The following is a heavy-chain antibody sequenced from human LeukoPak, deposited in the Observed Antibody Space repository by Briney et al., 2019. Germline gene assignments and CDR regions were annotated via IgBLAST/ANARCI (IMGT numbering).Heavy chain of an antibody. CDR1: GGSISSYY. Sequence: SETLSLTCTVSGGSISSYYWSWLRQPPGKGLEWIGYVYSSGNTDYNPSLKTRVTISVDTSMNQFSLNLSSVTAADTAAYYCARLHGGKGQYYFDYWGQGTLVTVSS. CDR3: ARLHGGKGQYYFDY. V-gene: IGHV4-4*09. CDR2: VYSSGNT. J-gene: IGHJ4*02. D-gene: IGHD4-23*01.